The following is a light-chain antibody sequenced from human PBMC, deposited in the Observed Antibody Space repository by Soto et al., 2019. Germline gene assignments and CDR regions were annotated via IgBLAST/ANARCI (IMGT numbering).Light chain of an antibody. CDR3: QQYNNYPYT. CDR1: QSIRSW. Sequence: DIQMTQSPSTLSASVGDRVTITCRASQSIRSWLAWYQQKPGEAPNLLIYDASSLESGVPSRFSGSGSGTEFTLTINSLQPDDVATYYCQQYNNYPYTFGQGTKLEIK. J-gene: IGKJ2*01. V-gene: IGKV1-5*01. CDR2: DAS.